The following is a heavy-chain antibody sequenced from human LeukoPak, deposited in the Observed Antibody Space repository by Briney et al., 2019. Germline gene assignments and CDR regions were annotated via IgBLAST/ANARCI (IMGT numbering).Heavy chain of an antibody. D-gene: IGHD2-15*01. V-gene: IGHV1-2*02. Sequence: ASVKVSCKASGYTFTGYYMHWVRQAPGQGLEWMGWINPNSGGTNYAQKFQGRVTMTRDTSISTAYMELSRLRSDDTAVYYYARDLSCSGGSCHNDYWGQGTLVTVSS. CDR2: INPNSGGT. CDR1: GYTFTGYY. CDR3: ARDLSCSGGSCHNDY. J-gene: IGHJ4*02.